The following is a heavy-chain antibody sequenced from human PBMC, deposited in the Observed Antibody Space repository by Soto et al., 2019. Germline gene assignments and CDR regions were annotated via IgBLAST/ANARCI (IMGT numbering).Heavy chain of an antibody. D-gene: IGHD1-1*01. CDR2: IYYSGST. V-gene: IGHV4-59*01. CDR3: ARDRLTTYDNFYYMDV. CDR1: GGSISSYY. J-gene: IGHJ6*03. Sequence: SETLSLTCTVSGGSISSYYWSWIRQPPGKGLEWIGYIYYSGSTNYNPSLKSRVTISVDTSKNQFSLKLSSVTAADTAVYYCARDRLTTYDNFYYMDVWGKGTTVTVSS.